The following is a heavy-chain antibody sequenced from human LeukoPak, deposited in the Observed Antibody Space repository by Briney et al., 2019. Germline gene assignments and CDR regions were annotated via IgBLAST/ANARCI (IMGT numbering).Heavy chain of an antibody. CDR3: AAQLDYGGSFYYFDD. D-gene: IGHD4-23*01. V-gene: IGHV4-4*07. CDR1: GGSISSYY. CDR2: IYTSGST. Sequence: SETLSLTCTVSGGSISSYYWSWIRQPAGKGLEWIGRIYTSGSTHYNPSHKSRVTMSVDTSKNQFSLKLSSVTAADTAVYYCAAQLDYGGSFYYFDDWGQGTLVSVSS. J-gene: IGHJ4*02.